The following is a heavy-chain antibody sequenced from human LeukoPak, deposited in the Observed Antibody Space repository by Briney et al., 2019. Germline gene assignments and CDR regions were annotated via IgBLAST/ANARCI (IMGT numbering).Heavy chain of an antibody. CDR1: GFTFSSYA. D-gene: IGHD2-15*01. CDR2: ISNNGGST. V-gene: IGHV3-64*01. Sequence: SGGSLRLSCAASGFTFSSYAMHWVRQAPGKGLEYVSGISNNGGSTFYANSVKGRFTISRDNSQNTLYLQMGSLRPEDMAVYYCARGDVMVVAATLNYWGQGTLVSASS. J-gene: IGHJ4*02. CDR3: ARGDVMVVAATLNY.